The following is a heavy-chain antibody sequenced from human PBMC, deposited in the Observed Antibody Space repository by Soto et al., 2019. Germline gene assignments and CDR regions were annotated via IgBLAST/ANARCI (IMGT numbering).Heavy chain of an antibody. CDR3: ARDIAYDILTGSPIPDY. Sequence: GGSLRLSCVASGFSFSTYSMNWVRQTPGKGLEWVSSISSSSSYIYYVDSVKGRFTISRDNAKNSLYLQMNSLRAEDTAVYYCARDIAYDILTGSPIPDYWGQGTLVTVSS. D-gene: IGHD3-9*01. J-gene: IGHJ4*02. CDR1: GFSFSTYS. V-gene: IGHV3-21*01. CDR2: ISSSSSYI.